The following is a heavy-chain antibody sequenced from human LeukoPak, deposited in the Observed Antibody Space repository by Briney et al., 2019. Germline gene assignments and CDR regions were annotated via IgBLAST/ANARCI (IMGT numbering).Heavy chain of an antibody. Sequence: ASVKVSCKASGYTFTGSYLHWVRQAPGQGLEWMGWLNPNSGDTKDALKFQGRVTMTRDTSINTAYMELSRLTSDDTAVYYCARGTTHLWFGEGGNALDIWGQGTMVAVSS. D-gene: IGHD3-10*01. CDR3: ARGTTHLWFGEGGNALDI. CDR2: LNPNSGDT. J-gene: IGHJ3*02. V-gene: IGHV1-2*02. CDR1: GYTFTGSY.